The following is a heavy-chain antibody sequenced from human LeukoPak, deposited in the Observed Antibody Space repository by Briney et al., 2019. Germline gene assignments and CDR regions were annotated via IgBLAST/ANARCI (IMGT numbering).Heavy chain of an antibody. J-gene: IGHJ4*02. Sequence: GGSLRLSCAASGFTFSNYWMTWVRQAPGKGLEWVANINQDGGEKYYVDSVKGRFTISRDNSKNTLYLQMNSLRAEDTAVYYCAKYSSGWPGVDYWGQGTLVTVSS. V-gene: IGHV3-7*03. CDR2: INQDGGEK. CDR1: GFTFSNYW. CDR3: AKYSSGWPGVDY. D-gene: IGHD6-19*01.